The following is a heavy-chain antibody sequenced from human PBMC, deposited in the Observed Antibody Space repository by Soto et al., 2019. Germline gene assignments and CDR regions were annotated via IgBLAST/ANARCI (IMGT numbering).Heavy chain of an antibody. D-gene: IGHD3-22*01. CDR2: IYYSGST. J-gene: IGHJ6*02. Sequence: PSETLSLTCTVSGGSISRGGYYWSWIRQHPGKGLEWIGYIYYSGSTYYNPSLKSRVTISVDTSKNQFSLKLSSVTAADTAVYYCARERNRYDSSGYYYDYYYGMDVWGQGTTVTVSS. V-gene: IGHV4-31*03. CDR1: GGSISRGGYY. CDR3: ARERNRYDSSGYYYDYYYGMDV.